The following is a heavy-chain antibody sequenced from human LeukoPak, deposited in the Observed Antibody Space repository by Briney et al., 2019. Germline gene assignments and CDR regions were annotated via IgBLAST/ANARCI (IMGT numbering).Heavy chain of an antibody. V-gene: IGHV3-21*01. CDR1: GLSFSTYA. CDR2: MSSSSSYI. D-gene: IGHD5-12*01. CDR3: ARAGYDGGYFDY. Sequence: GGSLTLSCPPSGLSFSTYAMSWLRQAPGRGLERVSSMSSSSSYIYCADSVKDRFTISRDNATNSLYLQMNSLRAEDTAVYYCARAGYDGGYFDYCGQGTLVTVSS. J-gene: IGHJ4*02.